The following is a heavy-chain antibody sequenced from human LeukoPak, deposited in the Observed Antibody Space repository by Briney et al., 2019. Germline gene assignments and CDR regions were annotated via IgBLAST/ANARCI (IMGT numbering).Heavy chain of an antibody. D-gene: IGHD6-13*01. CDR3: ARGKRVIAAAIYYFDY. Sequence: ASVKVSCKASGYTSTTYYIHWVRQAPGQGLEWVGQINPDGGNTRHAQRFHGRVLLSTDTSTTTVYMEVSSLRSDDTAVYYCARGKRVIAAAIYYFDYWGQGTLVTVSS. V-gene: IGHV1-46*01. CDR1: GYTSTTYY. CDR2: INPDGGNT. J-gene: IGHJ4*02.